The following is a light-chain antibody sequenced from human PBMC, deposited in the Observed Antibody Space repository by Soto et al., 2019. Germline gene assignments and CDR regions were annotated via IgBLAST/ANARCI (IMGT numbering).Light chain of an antibody. CDR1: SSDVGAYNF. CDR3: SSYTSSKTPYV. CDR2: ELT. J-gene: IGLJ1*01. V-gene: IGLV2-14*01. Sequence: QSVLTQPASVSGSPGQSISISCTGSSSDVGAYNFVSWYQHHPDKAPKLILYELTTRPSALSSRFSGSRSGNTASLTISGLQADDEANYYCSSYTSSKTPYVFGTGIKV.